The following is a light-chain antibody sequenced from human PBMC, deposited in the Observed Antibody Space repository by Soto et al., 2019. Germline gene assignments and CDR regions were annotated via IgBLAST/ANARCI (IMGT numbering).Light chain of an antibody. CDR3: QQTRSGIT. V-gene: IGKV1-39*01. J-gene: IGKJ5*01. CDR2: AAA. Sequence: DIQLTQSPPSLSATVGDRVTITCRASQTIDSYLNWFQQKPGMAPKLLIYAAAKLQSGVPSRFRESGSGTDFTLTIDTLQPDDFASYYCQQTRSGITFGQGTRLEI. CDR1: QTIDSY.